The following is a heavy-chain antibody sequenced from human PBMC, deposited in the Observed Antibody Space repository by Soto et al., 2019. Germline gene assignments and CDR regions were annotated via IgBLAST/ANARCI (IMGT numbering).Heavy chain of an antibody. D-gene: IGHD3-22*01. V-gene: IGHV3-7*03. Sequence: GGSLRLSCTGYEFTFSSYWMSWVRQSPGRGLEWLANIKPDGSSEYYVDSVKGRFTISRDTALYLQMNSLRPDDTAVYYCARFGYWNAVDVWGQGTTVTVSS. J-gene: IGHJ6*02. CDR1: EFTFSSYW. CDR3: ARFGYWNAVDV. CDR2: IKPDGSSE.